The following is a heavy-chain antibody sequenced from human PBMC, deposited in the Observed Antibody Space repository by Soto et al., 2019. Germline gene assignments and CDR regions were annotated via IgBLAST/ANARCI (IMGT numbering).Heavy chain of an antibody. CDR2: ISGSGGST. CDR1: GFTFSSYA. D-gene: IGHD2-2*01. V-gene: IGHV3-23*01. CDR3: AKEDLDLIVVVPAAMGRYFDY. Sequence: GGSLRLSCAASGFTFSSYAMSWVRQAPGKGLEWVSAISGSGGSTYYADSVKGRFTISRDNSKNTLYLQMKSLRAEDTAVYYCAKEDLDLIVVVPAAMGRYFDYWGQGTLVTVSS. J-gene: IGHJ4*02.